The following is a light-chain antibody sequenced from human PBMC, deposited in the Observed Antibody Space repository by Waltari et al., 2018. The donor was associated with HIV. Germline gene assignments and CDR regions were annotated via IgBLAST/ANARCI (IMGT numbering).Light chain of an antibody. V-gene: IGLV2-8*01. CDR3: SSFAGSNTVV. J-gene: IGLJ2*01. CDR1: SDDIGGYNY. Sequence: QSALTQPPSASGSLGQSVTISCSGTSDDIGGYNYVFWYQQYPAKAPKLSIYEVNKRPSGVPDRFSGSKSLNTASLTVSGLQAEDEAHYFCSSFAGSNTVVFGGGTKLTVL. CDR2: EVN.